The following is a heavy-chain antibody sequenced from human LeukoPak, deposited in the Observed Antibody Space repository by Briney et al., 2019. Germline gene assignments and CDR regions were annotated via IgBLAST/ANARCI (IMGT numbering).Heavy chain of an antibody. V-gene: IGHV4-34*01. CDR2: INHSGST. CDR1: GGSFSGYY. J-gene: IGHJ4*02. D-gene: IGHD2-2*01. CDR3: GSSTEYCSSTSCYGY. Sequence: SETLSLTCAVYGGSFSGYYGSWIRQPPGKGREWIGEINHSGSTNYNPSLKSRVTISVDTSKNQFSLKLSSVTAADTAVYYCGSSTEYCSSTSCYGYWGQGTLVTVSS.